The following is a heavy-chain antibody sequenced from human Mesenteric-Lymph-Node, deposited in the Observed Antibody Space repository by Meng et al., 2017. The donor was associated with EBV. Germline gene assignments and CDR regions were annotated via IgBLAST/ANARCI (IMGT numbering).Heavy chain of an antibody. CDR3: ARNRDVYCGGGSCSDFDY. CDR2: ISDSGST. CDR1: GGSFGGYY. V-gene: IGHV4-34*01. D-gene: IGHD2-15*01. J-gene: IGHJ4*02. Sequence: QVQLQEWGAGLLKPSETLSLAWGVFGGSFGGYYWSWIRQSPGKGLEWVGEISDSGSTTYNPSLKSRVTISGDRSDNHFSLRLSSVTAADTAVYYCARNRDVYCGGGSCSDFDYWGQGTLVTVSS.